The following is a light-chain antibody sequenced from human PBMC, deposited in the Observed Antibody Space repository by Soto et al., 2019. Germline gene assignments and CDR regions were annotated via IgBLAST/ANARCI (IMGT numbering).Light chain of an antibody. CDR1: QDSVNS. Sequence: DIQMTQSPSSLSAFVGDRVTITCQASQDSVNSLNWYQQKPGKAPKILIYAASNLETGVPSSFSGSGSGTDFTFTISSLQPEDIATYYCQHYDNRPPTFGPGTKVDIK. CDR2: AAS. V-gene: IGKV1-33*01. J-gene: IGKJ3*01. CDR3: QHYDNRPPT.